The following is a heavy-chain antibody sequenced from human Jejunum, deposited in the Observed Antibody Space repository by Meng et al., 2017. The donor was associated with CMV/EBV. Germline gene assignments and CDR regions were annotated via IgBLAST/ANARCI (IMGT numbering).Heavy chain of an antibody. CDR3: AKEGVLYGMDV. CDR2: INPSGYNT. J-gene: IGHJ6*02. D-gene: IGHD4/OR15-4a*01. Sequence: KASGYIVTDYYIHWVRQAPGQGLEWMALINPSGYNTNYTQKFQGRITVTRDTSTRTVYMELNNLTFEDTAVYYCAKEGVLYGMDVWGQGTTVTVSS. CDR1: GYIVTDYY. V-gene: IGHV1-46*01.